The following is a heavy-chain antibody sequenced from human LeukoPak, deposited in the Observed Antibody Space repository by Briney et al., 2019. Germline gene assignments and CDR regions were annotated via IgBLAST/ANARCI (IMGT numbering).Heavy chain of an antibody. D-gene: IGHD5-12*01. Sequence: ASVKVSCKASGYTFTSYGISWVRQAPGQGLEWMGWISAYNGNTNYAQKLQGRVTMTTDTSTSTAYMELRSLRSEDTAVYYCARGRGYPDYYYYYMDVWGKGTTVTISS. V-gene: IGHV1-18*01. CDR1: GYTFTSYG. CDR3: ARGRGYPDYYYYYMDV. J-gene: IGHJ6*03. CDR2: ISAYNGNT.